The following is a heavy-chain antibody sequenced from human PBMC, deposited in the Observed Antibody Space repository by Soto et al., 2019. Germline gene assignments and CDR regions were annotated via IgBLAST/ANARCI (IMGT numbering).Heavy chain of an antibody. CDR1: GYTFTSYY. V-gene: IGHV1-46*01. Sequence: ASVKVSCKASGYTFTSYYMHWVRQAPGQGLEWMGIINPSGGSTSYAQKFQGRVTMTRDTSTSTVYMELSSLRSEDTAVYYCARDLAIAAAGLQTIVEDIPMDVWGQETTVTV. J-gene: IGHJ6*02. CDR3: ARDLAIAAAGLQTIVEDIPMDV. CDR2: INPSGGST. D-gene: IGHD6-13*01.